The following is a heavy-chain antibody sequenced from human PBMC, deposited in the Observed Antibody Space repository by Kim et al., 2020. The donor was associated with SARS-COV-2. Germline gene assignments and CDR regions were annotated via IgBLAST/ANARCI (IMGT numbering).Heavy chain of an antibody. D-gene: IGHD6-19*01. V-gene: IGHV3-23*01. CDR2: ISGSGGST. Sequence: GGSLRLSCAASGFTFSSYAMSWVRQAPGKGLEWVSAISGSGGSTYYADSVKGRFTISRDNSKNTLYLQMNSLRAEDTAVYYCAKDFGIAVAGWSGGWGQGTLVTVSS. CDR1: GFTFSSYA. CDR3: AKDFGIAVAGWSGG. J-gene: IGHJ4*02.